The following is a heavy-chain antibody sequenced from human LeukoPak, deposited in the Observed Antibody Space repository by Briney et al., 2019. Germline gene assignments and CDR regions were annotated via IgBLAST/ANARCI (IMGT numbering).Heavy chain of an antibody. J-gene: IGHJ1*01. Sequence: GGSLRLPCAASGFTFRTYAMAWVRQAPGKGLEWVSSINDYGGDTYYADSVKGRFAISRHNSKNTLYLQMNSLRAEDTAVYYCARAGSLYSSSWPEYFQHWGQGTLVTVSS. CDR2: INDYGGDT. V-gene: IGHV3-23*01. CDR1: GFTFRTYA. D-gene: IGHD6-13*01. CDR3: ARAGSLYSSSWPEYFQH.